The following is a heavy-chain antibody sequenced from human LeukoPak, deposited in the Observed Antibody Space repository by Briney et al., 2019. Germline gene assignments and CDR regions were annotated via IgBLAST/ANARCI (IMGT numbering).Heavy chain of an antibody. V-gene: IGHV3-66*02. CDR2: IYSGGST. CDR3: SGLAVTPMVIADAFDI. CDR1: GFTVSSNY. D-gene: IGHD5-18*01. Sequence: PGGSLRLSCAASGFTVSSNYMSWVRQAPGKGLEGVSVIYSGGSTYYADSVKGRFTISSDNSKNTLYLQMNSLRAGDTAVDYYSGLAVTPMVIADAFDIWGQGTMVTVSS. J-gene: IGHJ3*02.